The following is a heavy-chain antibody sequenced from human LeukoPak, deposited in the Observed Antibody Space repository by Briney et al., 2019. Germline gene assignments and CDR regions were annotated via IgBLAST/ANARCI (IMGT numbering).Heavy chain of an antibody. D-gene: IGHD1-26*01. CDR1: GFTFSDYY. CDR3: AREMGATTSYYYYYYMDV. CDR2: ISSSGSTI. J-gene: IGHJ6*03. Sequence: GGSLRLSCAASGFTFSDYYMSWIRQAPGKGLEWVSYISSSGSTIYYADSVKGRFTISRDNAKNSLYLQMNSLRAEDTAVYNCAREMGATTSYYYYYYMDVWGKGTTVTVSS. V-gene: IGHV3-11*01.